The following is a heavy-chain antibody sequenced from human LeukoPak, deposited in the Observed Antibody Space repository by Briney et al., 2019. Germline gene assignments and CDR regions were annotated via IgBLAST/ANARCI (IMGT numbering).Heavy chain of an antibody. V-gene: IGHV1-2*02. CDR2: INPNSGGT. Sequence: GASVKVSCKASGYTFTSYYMHWVRQAPGQGLEWMGWINPNSGGTNYAQKFQGRVTMTRDTSISTAYMELSRLRSDDTAVYYCARVKLAAVWFDPWGQGTLVTVSS. CDR1: GYTFTSYY. J-gene: IGHJ5*02. D-gene: IGHD6-25*01. CDR3: ARVKLAAVWFDP.